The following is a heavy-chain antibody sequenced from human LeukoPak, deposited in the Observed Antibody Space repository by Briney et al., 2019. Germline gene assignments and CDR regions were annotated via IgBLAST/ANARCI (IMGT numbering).Heavy chain of an antibody. V-gene: IGHV1-69*05. Sequence: ASVKASCKASGGTFISYAISWVRQAPGQGLEWMGRIIPIFGTANYAQKFQGRVTITTDESTSTAYMELSSLRSEDTAVYYCARDECSGGSCYTGDYYYYMDVWGKGTTVTVSS. J-gene: IGHJ6*03. CDR3: ARDECSGGSCYTGDYYYYMDV. CDR1: GGTFISYA. CDR2: IIPIFGTA. D-gene: IGHD2-15*01.